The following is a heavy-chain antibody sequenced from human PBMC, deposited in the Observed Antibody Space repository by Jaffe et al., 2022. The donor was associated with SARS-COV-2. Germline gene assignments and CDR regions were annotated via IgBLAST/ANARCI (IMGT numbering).Heavy chain of an antibody. D-gene: IGHD5-18*01. Sequence: QVQLVQSGAEVKKPGASVKVSCKASGYTFTGYYMHWVRQAPGQGLEWMGRINPNSGGTNYAQKFQGRVTMTRDTSISTAYMELSRLRSDDTAVYYCARIPRYSYGSHYFDYWGQGTLVTVSS. J-gene: IGHJ4*02. CDR2: INPNSGGT. CDR1: GYTFTGYY. V-gene: IGHV1-2*06. CDR3: ARIPRYSYGSHYFDY.